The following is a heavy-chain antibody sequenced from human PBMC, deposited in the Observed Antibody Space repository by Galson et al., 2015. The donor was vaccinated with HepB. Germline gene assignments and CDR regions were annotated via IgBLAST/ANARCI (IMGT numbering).Heavy chain of an antibody. D-gene: IGHD1-26*01. CDR1: GFTFSSHW. J-gene: IGHJ4*02. CDR3: ARDRMVGPTVFDS. CDR2: ISGDGSRT. V-gene: IGHV3-74*01. Sequence: SLRLYCAASGFTFSSHWMHWVRQVPGKGLVWVSRISGDGSRTNYADSVKGRFTISRDNAKNTLFLQMSSLRADDTALYYCARDRMVGPTVFDSWGQGALVAVSS.